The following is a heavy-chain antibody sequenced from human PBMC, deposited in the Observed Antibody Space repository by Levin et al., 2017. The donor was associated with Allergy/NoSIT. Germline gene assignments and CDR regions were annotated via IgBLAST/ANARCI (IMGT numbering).Heavy chain of an antibody. CDR3: ARMRLDSSGYYYTDY. V-gene: IGHV2-70*11. J-gene: IGHJ4*02. Sequence: QTLSLPCTFSGFSLRTSGMCVSWIRQPPGKALEWLARIDWDDDKYYSTSLKTRLTISKDTSKNQVVLTMTNMDPVDTATYYCARMRLDSSGYYYTDYWGQGTLVTVSS. CDR1: GFSLRTSGMC. CDR2: IDWDDDK. D-gene: IGHD3-22*01.